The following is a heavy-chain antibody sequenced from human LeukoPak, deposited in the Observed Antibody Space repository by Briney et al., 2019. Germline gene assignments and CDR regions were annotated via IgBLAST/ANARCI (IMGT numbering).Heavy chain of an antibody. V-gene: IGHV3-7*01. CDR3: ARPLRFDDSTNYRAFDI. CDR2: IKQDGSEK. J-gene: IGHJ3*02. CDR1: GFIFSNHW. D-gene: IGHD2/OR15-2a*01. Sequence: GGSLRLSCAASGFIFSNHWMNWIRQAPGKGLEWVANIKQDGSEKHYVDTVKGRFTISRDNAQNSLYLQINSLRPEDTAVYYCARPLRFDDSTNYRAFDIWGQGTMVTVSS.